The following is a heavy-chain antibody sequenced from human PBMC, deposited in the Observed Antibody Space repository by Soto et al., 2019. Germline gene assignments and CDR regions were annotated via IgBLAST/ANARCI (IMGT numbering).Heavy chain of an antibody. Sequence: ASVKVSCKASGYTFTRFGISWVRQAPGQGLEWMGWISAFNGATNYAQRFQDRITMTTDTPTSTAYMELRSLRSDDTAVYYCARVRVSAFYDNWFDPWGQGTLVTVSS. J-gene: IGHJ5*02. D-gene: IGHD3-10*01. CDR3: ARVRVSAFYDNWFDP. CDR2: ISAFNGAT. V-gene: IGHV1-18*01. CDR1: GYTFTRFG.